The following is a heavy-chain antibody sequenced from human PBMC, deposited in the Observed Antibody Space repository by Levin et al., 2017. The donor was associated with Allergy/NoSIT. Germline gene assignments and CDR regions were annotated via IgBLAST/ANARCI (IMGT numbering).Heavy chain of an antibody. CDR3: ARCERGFGEFIP. Sequence: KISCKASGGTFSSYAISWVRQAPGQGLEWMGGIIPIFGTANYAQKFQGRVTITADESTSTAYMELSSLRSEDTAVYYCARCERGFGEFIPWGQGTLVTVSS. J-gene: IGHJ5*02. CDR1: GGTFSSYA. D-gene: IGHD3-10*01. CDR2: IIPIFGTA. V-gene: IGHV1-69*01.